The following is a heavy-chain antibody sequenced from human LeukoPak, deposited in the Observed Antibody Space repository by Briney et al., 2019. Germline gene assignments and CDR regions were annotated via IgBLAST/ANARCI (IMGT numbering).Heavy chain of an antibody. D-gene: IGHD3-10*01. CDR2: INHSGST. V-gene: IGHV4-34*01. CDR3: ARGPDRHITMVRGVIISGWFDP. J-gene: IGHJ5*02. CDR1: GGSFSGYY. Sequence: SETLSLTCAVYGGSFSGYYWSWIRQPPGKGLEWIGEINHSGSTNYNPSLKSRVTISVDTSKNQFSLKLSSVTAADTAVYYCARGPDRHITMVRGVIISGWFDPWGQGTRVTVSS.